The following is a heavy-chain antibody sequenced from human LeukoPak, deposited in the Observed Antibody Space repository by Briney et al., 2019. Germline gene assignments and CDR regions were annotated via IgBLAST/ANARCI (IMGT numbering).Heavy chain of an antibody. CDR1: GITVSTNY. D-gene: IGHD2-2*01. CDR2: IYSTDKT. J-gene: IGHJ4*02. Sequence: GGSLRLSCAASGITVSTNYMNWVRQAPGKGLEWVSVIYSTDKTNYADSVQGRFTISRDPSKNTVYLQMNSLRGEDTAVYYCARETDIVVVPAAIGYFDYWGQGTLVTVSS. CDR3: ARETDIVVVPAAIGYFDY. V-gene: IGHV3-53*01.